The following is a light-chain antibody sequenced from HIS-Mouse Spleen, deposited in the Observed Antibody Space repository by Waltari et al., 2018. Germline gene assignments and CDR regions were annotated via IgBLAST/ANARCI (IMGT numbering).Light chain of an antibody. Sequence: QSALTQPPSASGSPGQSVTISCTGTSSDGGGYNYVSWYQQHPGKAHKLMIYEVSKRPSGVPDRFSGSKSGNTASLTVSGLQAEDEADYYCSSYAGSNNLGVFGTGTKVTVL. J-gene: IGLJ1*01. CDR2: EVS. V-gene: IGLV2-8*01. CDR1: SSDGGGYNY. CDR3: SSYAGSNNLGV.